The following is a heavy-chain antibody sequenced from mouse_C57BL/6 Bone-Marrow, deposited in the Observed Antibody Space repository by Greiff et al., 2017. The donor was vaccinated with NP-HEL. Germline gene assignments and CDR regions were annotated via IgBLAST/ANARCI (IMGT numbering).Heavy chain of an antibody. J-gene: IGHJ3*01. Sequence: QVQLQQPGAELVKPGASVKLSCKASGYTFTSYWMHWVKQRPGQGLEWIGMIHPNSCSTYYNEKFKCKATLTVDQSSSTAYMQLSSLTSEDSAVYYCARDALLGFAYWGQGTLVTVSA. D-gene: IGHD2-10*01. CDR2: IHPNSCST. CDR1: GYTFTSYW. V-gene: IGHV1-64*01. CDR3: ARDALLGFAY.